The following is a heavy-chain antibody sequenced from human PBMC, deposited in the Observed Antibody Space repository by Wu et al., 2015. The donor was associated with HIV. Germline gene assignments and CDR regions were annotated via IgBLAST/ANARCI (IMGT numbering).Heavy chain of an antibody. Sequence: QVQLVQSGAEVKKPGASVKVSCKASGYTFTGYYMHWVRQAPGQGLEWMGWINPNSGGTNYAQKFQGRVTMTRDTSISTAYMELSRLRSDDTAVYYCARDVRLADYYYYYGMDVWGQGDHGHPSP. CDR2: INPNSGGT. CDR3: ARDVRLADYYYYYGMDV. J-gene: IGHJ6*02. D-gene: IGHD6-19*01. V-gene: IGHV1-2*02. CDR1: GYTFTGYY.